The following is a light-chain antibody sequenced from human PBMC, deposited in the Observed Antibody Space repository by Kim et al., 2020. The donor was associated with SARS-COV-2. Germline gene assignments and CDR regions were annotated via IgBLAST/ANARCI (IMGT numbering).Light chain of an antibody. Sequence: GQSITSTCTGTSSDVGAYNYVSWYQQHPGKAPKIMIYDVSKRPSGVSNRFSGSKSGNAASLSISGLQAEDEADYYCTSYTRSSTWVFGGGTQLTVL. CDR2: DVS. CDR3: TSYTRSSTWV. V-gene: IGLV2-14*04. J-gene: IGLJ3*02. CDR1: SSDVGAYNY.